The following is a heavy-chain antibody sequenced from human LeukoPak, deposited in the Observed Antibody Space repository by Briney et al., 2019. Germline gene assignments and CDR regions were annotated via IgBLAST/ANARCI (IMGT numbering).Heavy chain of an antibody. CDR2: ISGSGGST. Sequence: GGSLRLSCAASGFTFSSYAMSWVRQAPGKGLEWVSAISGSGGSTYYADSVKGWFTISRGNSKNTLYLQMNSLRAKDTAVYYYARGSSGYYASDYWGQGTLVTVSS. CDR1: GFTFSSYA. J-gene: IGHJ4*02. D-gene: IGHD3-22*01. V-gene: IGHV3-23*01. CDR3: ARGSSGYYASDY.